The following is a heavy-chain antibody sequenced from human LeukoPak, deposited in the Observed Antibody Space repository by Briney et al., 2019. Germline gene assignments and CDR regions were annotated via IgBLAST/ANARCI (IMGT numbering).Heavy chain of an antibody. J-gene: IGHJ4*02. D-gene: IGHD6-19*01. V-gene: IGHV3-11*01. Sequence: GGSLRLSCAASEFTFSDYYMSWIRQAPGKGLEWVSYISSSGSTIYYADSVKGRFTISRDNAKNSLYLQMNSLRAEDTAVYYCARSNRIAVAGSFDYWGQGTLVTVSS. CDR2: ISSSGSTI. CDR3: ARSNRIAVAGSFDY. CDR1: EFTFSDYY.